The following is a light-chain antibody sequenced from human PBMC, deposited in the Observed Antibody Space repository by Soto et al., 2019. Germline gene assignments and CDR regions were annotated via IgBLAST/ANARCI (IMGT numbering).Light chain of an antibody. CDR2: EVS. J-gene: IGLJ1*01. CDR1: SSDVGAYNY. V-gene: IGLV2-14*01. CDR3: SSYTNINTRACV. Sequence: QSALTQPASVSGSLGQSITLSCTGTSSDVGAYNYVSWYQQQPGKAPKLMISEVSNRPSGVSNRFSGSKSGNTASLTISGLQAEDEAEYYCSSYTNINTRACVFGTGTKLTVL.